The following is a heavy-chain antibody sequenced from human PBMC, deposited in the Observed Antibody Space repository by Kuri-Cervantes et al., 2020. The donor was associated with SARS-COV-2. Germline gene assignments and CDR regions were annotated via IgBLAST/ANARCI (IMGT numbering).Heavy chain of an antibody. CDR1: GYTFTSYG. J-gene: IGHJ4*02. CDR3: ARDRKVEGSGSYCLGY. D-gene: IGHD3-10*01. V-gene: IGHV1-18*01. Sequence: ASVKVSCKASGYTFTSYGISWVRQAPGQGLEWMGWISAYNGNTNYAQKLQGRVTMTTDTSTSTAYMELRSLRSDDTAAYYCARDRKVEGSGSYCLGYWGQGTLVTVSS. CDR2: ISAYNGNT.